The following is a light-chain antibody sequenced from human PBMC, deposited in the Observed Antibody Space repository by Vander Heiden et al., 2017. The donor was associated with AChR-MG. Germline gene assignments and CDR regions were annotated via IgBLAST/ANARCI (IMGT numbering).Light chain of an antibody. CDR2: DAS. CDR1: QDISNY. V-gene: IGKV1-33*01. J-gene: IGKJ2*02. CDR3: QQEDNLMCT. Sequence: DIEMTQSPSSLSASVGDRVTITCQASQDISNYLNWYQQKPGKVPKLLIYDASNLETGVPSRFSGSGSGTDFTFTIISLKPEDIATYYCQQEDNLMCTFGQGTKLEIK.